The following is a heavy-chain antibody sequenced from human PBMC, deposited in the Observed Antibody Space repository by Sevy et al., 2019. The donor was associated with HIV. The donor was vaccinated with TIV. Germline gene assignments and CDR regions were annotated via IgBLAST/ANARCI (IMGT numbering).Heavy chain of an antibody. CDR1: GGSLSSSDSY. CDR3: ANKRGYSHGPFDY. Sequence: SETLSLTCTVSGGSLSSSDSYWSWIRQPSGKSREWLGYIHYTGGTYYNPFLKSRVAMSVDTSEEQFSLRLSFLTAADTALYYCANKRGYSHGPFDYWGQGILVTVSS. V-gene: IGHV4-30-4*01. D-gene: IGHD5-12*01. CDR2: IHYTGGT. J-gene: IGHJ4*02.